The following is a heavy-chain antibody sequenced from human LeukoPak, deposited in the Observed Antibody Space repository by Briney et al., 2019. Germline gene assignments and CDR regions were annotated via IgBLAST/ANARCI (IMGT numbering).Heavy chain of an antibody. CDR2: TSAEGSTA. V-gene: IGHV3-74*01. Sequence: GGSLRLSCAASGFDFSNVWMHWVRHVPGKGLVSVSRTSAEGSTANYADSVKGRLTISRDNTKNTLYLRMNSLRAEDTAVYYCARDGLRPLSATRQYFYAFYMDVWGKGTAVTVS. J-gene: IGHJ6*03. D-gene: IGHD2/OR15-2a*01. CDR3: ARDGLRPLSATRQYFYAFYMDV. CDR1: GFDFSNVW.